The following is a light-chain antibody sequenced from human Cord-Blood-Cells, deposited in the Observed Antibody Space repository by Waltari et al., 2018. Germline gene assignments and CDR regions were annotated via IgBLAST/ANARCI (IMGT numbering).Light chain of an antibody. CDR1: SSDVGSYNL. J-gene: IGLJ3*02. V-gene: IGLV2-23*01. CDR3: CSYAGSSTWV. CDR2: DGS. Sequence: QSALTQPASVSGSPGQSITIYCTGTSSDVGSYNLVSWYQQHPGKAPQLMIYDGSKRPSGVSNRFSGSKSGNTASLTISGLQAEDEADYYCCSYAGSSTWVFGGGTKLTVL.